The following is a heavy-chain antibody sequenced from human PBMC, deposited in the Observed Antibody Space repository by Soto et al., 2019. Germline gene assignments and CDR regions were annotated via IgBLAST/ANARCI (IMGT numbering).Heavy chain of an antibody. V-gene: IGHV5-10-1*01. CDR1: GYSFTSYW. CDR2: IDPSDSYT. Sequence: PXGSLKISCKGCGYSFTSYWISWVRQMPGKGLEWMGRIDPSDSYTNYSPSFQGHVTISADKSISTAYLQWSSLKASDTAMYYCARSPRVTGTTPGYYGMDVWGQGTTVTASS. J-gene: IGHJ6*02. D-gene: IGHD1-20*01. CDR3: ARSPRVTGTTPGYYGMDV.